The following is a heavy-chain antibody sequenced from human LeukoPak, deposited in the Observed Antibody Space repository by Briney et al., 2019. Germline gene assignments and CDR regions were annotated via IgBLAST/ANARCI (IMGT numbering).Heavy chain of an antibody. D-gene: IGHD6-13*01. CDR2: INHSGST. Sequence: SETLSLTCAVYGGSFSGYYWSWIRQPPGKGLEWIGEINHSGSTNYNPSLKSRVTISVDTSKNQFSLKLSSVTAADTAVYYCARGRAGQQLVIRYYYYYMDVWGKGTTVTVSS. V-gene: IGHV4-34*01. CDR1: GGSFSGYY. J-gene: IGHJ6*03. CDR3: ARGRAGQQLVIRYYYYYMDV.